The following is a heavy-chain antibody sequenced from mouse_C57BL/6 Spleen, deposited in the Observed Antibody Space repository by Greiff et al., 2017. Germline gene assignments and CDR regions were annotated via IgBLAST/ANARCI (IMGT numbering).Heavy chain of an antibody. CDR3: ARHAYYSSYWYCDV. J-gene: IGHJ1*03. D-gene: IGHD2-12*01. Sequence: EVMLVESGGGLVQPGGSLKLSCAASGFTFSDYYMYWVRQTPEKRLEWVAYISNGGGSTYYPDTVKGRFTISRDNAKNTLYLQMSRLKSEDTAMYYCARHAYYSSYWYCDVWGTGTTVTVSS. CDR2: ISNGGGST. V-gene: IGHV5-12*01. CDR1: GFTFSDYY.